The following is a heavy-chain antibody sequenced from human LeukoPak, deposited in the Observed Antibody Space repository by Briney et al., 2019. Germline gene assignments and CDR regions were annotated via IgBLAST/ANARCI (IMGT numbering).Heavy chain of an antibody. V-gene: IGHV4-34*01. D-gene: IGHD5-18*01. J-gene: IGHJ4*02. CDR3: ARLGVASRGYTYGPDC. CDR1: GGSFSGYY. CDR2: INHSGSI. Sequence: SETLSLTCAVSGGSFSGYYWTWIRQPPGKGLEWIGEINHSGSINYNPSLKSRVTILVDTSKNQFSLKLTSVTAADTAVYYCARLGVASRGYTYGPDCWGQGTLVTVSS.